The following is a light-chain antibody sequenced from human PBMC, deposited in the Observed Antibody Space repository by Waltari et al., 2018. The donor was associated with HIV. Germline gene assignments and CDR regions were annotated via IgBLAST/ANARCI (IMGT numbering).Light chain of an antibody. J-gene: IGKJ3*01. Sequence: ELLMTQSPATLSLSPGKRATPPCRASQIINNNLSWYQQKPGRAPRLLIFGASTGATGVPARFSGSGSGTEFGLNNSKLKSEDFAVYFCQQYNNCAGITFGPGTKVDI. CDR3: QQYNNCAGIT. CDR1: QIINNN. V-gene: IGKV3-15*01. CDR2: GAS.